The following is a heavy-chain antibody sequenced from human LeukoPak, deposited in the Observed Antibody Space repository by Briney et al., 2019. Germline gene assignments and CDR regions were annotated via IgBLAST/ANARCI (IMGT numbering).Heavy chain of an antibody. CDR3: ARVRAAAVPYYFDS. CDR2: INHSGRT. J-gene: IGHJ4*02. Sequence: SETLSLTCAVYGGSFSGYYWTCIRQPPGKGLEWIGEINHSGRTKYNPSLKSRVTISVDTSKKQFSLKLSSVTAADTAFYYCARVRAAAVPYYFDSWGQGTLVTVSS. D-gene: IGHD6-13*01. V-gene: IGHV4-34*01. CDR1: GGSFSGYY.